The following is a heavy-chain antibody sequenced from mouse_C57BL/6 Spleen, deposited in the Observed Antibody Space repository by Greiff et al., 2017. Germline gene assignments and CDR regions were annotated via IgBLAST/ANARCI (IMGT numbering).Heavy chain of an antibody. CDR3: ARYATVVATDYFGY. D-gene: IGHD1-1*01. Sequence: QVQLQQPGAELVKPGASVKLSCKASGYTFTSYWMHWVKQRPGQGLEWIGMIHPNSGSTNYNEKFKSKATLTVDKSSSTAYMQLSSLTSEDSAVYYCARYATVVATDYFGYWGQGTTLTVSS. V-gene: IGHV1-64*01. J-gene: IGHJ2*01. CDR2: IHPNSGST. CDR1: GYTFTSYW.